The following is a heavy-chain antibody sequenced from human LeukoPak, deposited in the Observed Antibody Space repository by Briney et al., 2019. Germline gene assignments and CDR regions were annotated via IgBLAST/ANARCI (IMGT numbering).Heavy chain of an antibody. D-gene: IGHD5-24*01. V-gene: IGHV4-38-2*01. J-gene: IGHJ4*02. CDR1: GYSISSGYY. Sequence: SETLSLTCAVSGYSISSGYYWGWIRQPPGKGLEWIGEINHSGSTNYNPSLKSRVTISVDTSKNQFSLKLSSVTAADTAVYYCARGLRRGGYKWGQGTLVTVSS. CDR3: ARGLRRGGYK. CDR2: INHSGST.